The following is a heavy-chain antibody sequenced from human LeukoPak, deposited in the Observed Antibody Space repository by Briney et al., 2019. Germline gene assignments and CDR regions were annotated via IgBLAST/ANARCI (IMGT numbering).Heavy chain of an antibody. D-gene: IGHD6-25*01. CDR1: GGSFSGYY. CDR2: INHSGST. J-gene: IGHJ4*02. V-gene: IGHV4-34*01. Sequence: SETLSLTCAVYGGSFSGYYWSWIRQPPGKGLEWIGEINHSGSTNYNPSLKSRVTISVDTSKNQFSLKLSSVTAADTAVYYCAREERQGTGWTFDYRGQGTLVTVSS. CDR3: AREERQGTGWTFDY.